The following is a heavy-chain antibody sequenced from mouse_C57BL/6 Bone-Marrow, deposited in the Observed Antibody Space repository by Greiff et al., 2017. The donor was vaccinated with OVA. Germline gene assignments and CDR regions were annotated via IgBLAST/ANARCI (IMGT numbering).Heavy chain of an antibody. D-gene: IGHD2-12*01. J-gene: IGHJ2*01. Sequence: QVQLQQSGAELVRPGASVTLSCKASGCTFTDYEMHWVKQTPVHGLEWIGAIDPETGGTAYNQKFKGKAILTADKSSSTAYMELRSLTSEDSAVYYCTRYYSPYDYWGQGTTLTVSS. CDR2: IDPETGGT. CDR3: TRYYSPYDY. V-gene: IGHV1-15*01. CDR1: GCTFTDYE.